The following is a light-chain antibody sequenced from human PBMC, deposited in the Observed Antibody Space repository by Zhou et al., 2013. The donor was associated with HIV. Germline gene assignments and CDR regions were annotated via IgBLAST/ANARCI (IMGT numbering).Light chain of an antibody. CDR1: QDITSS. Sequence: DIQMTQSPSSVYASIGDTVTITCRASQDITSSLAWYQQKPGKAPNLLIYAASRLQSGVPSRFSGSGSGTDFTLTISSLQPEDFATYYCQQSYNVPPTFGQGTKLEI. CDR2: AAS. V-gene: IGKV1-12*01. CDR3: QQSYNVPPT. J-gene: IGKJ2*01.